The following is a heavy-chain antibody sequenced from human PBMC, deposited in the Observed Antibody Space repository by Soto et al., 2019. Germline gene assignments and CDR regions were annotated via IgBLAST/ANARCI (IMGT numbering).Heavy chain of an antibody. V-gene: IGHV3-23*01. CDR2: ISGSGGST. CDR3: AKVPYDFWSGYYPPLYVDY. D-gene: IGHD3-3*01. Sequence: EVQLLESGGGLVQPGGSLRLSCAASGFTFSSYVMSWVRQAPGKGLEWVSGISGSGGSTYYADSVKGRFTISSDNSKNTLYLQMNSLRAEDTAVYYCAKVPYDFWSGYYPPLYVDYGGEGTLVTVYS. J-gene: IGHJ4*02. CDR1: GFTFSSYV.